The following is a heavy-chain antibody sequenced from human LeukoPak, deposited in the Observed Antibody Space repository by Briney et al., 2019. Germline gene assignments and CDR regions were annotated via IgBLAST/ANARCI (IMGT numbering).Heavy chain of an antibody. CDR3: ARQNQNYYDSSGYLYYFDY. D-gene: IGHD3-22*01. J-gene: IGHJ4*02. Sequence: SETLSLTCTVSGGSISSSSYYWGWIRQPPGKGLEWIGSIYYSGSTYYNPSLKSRVTISVDTSKNQFSLKLSSVTAADTAVYYCARQNQNYYDSSGYLYYFDYWGRGTLVTVSS. CDR2: IYYSGST. V-gene: IGHV4-39*01. CDR1: GGSISSSSYY.